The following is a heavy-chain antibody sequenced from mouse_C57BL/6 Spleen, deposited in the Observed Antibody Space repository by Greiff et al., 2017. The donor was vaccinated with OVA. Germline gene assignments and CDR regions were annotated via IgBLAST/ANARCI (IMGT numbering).Heavy chain of an antibody. J-gene: IGHJ3*01. CDR3: ARALGRPFAY. V-gene: IGHV1-61*01. Sequence: QVQLQQPGAELVRPGSSVKLSCKASGYTFTSYWMDWVKQRPGQGLEWIGNIYPSDSETHYNQKFKDKATLTVDKSSSTAYMQLSSLTSEDSAVYYCARALGRPFAYWGQGTLVTVSA. D-gene: IGHD4-1*01. CDR1: GYTFTSYW. CDR2: IYPSDSET.